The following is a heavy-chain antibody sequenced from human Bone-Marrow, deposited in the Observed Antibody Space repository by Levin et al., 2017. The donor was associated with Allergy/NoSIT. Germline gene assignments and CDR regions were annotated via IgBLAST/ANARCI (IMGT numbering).Heavy chain of an antibody. D-gene: IGHD2-15*01. Sequence: RSGGSLRLSCKASGYTFIGYFMHWVRQAPGQGLEWMGRINPNSGDTNYAQKFQGRVTMTRDTSISTAYMDLSRLRSDDTAVYYCARDHPDWSDGGCYSWGQGTLVTVSS. V-gene: IGHV1-2*06. CDR1: GYTFIGYF. CDR2: INPNSGDT. CDR3: ARDHPDWSDGGCYS. J-gene: IGHJ4*02.